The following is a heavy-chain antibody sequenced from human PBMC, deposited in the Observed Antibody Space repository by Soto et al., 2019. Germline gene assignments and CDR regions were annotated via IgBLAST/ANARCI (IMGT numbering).Heavy chain of an antibody. Sequence: QLQLQESGPGLVKPSETLTLTCTVSGGSISSSSYYWGWIRQPPGKGLEWIGSIYYSGSTYYNPSLGSRVTISVDTSNNQFTLKLGSVTAADTPVYYCAHEEGPVDTAFFAPWGQGTLVTVSS. J-gene: IGHJ5*02. V-gene: IGHV4-39*01. D-gene: IGHD5-18*01. CDR2: IYYSGST. CDR1: GGSISSSSYY. CDR3: AHEEGPVDTAFFAP.